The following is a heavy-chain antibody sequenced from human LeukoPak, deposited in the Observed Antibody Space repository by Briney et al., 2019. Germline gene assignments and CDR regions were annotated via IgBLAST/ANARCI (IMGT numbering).Heavy chain of an antibody. CDR1: GGSISSGGYS. Sequence: PSETLSLTCAVSGGSISSGGYSWSWIRQPPGKGLEWIGYIYHSGSTHYNPSLKSRVTISVDRSKNQFSLKLSSVTAADTAVYYCARDRVDSSGYPYFDYWGQGTLVTVSS. D-gene: IGHD3-22*01. J-gene: IGHJ4*02. CDR2: IYHSGST. V-gene: IGHV4-30-2*01. CDR3: ARDRVDSSGYPYFDY.